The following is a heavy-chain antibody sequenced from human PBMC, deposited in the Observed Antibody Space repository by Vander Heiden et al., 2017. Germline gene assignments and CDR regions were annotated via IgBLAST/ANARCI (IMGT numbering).Heavy chain of an antibody. V-gene: IGHV1-2*02. CDR1: GYALNGYY. D-gene: IGHD5-12*01. CDR2: INPNSGGT. CDR3: ARLYPPDKNSGYPRFPPKRDY. Sequence: QVQLVQSGVDVKKPGSSVKVSWQLSGYALNGYYLDGVRQAPGQGLDWMGWINPNSGGTNNAQKFQGRVTMTRDTSISTAYMERSRLRSDDTAVYYGARLYPPDKNSGYPRFPPKRDYWGQGTLVTVSS. J-gene: IGHJ4*02.